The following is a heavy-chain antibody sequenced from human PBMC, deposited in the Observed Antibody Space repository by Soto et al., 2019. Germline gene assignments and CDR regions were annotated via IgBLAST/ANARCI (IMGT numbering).Heavy chain of an antibody. CDR2: IYYSGST. J-gene: IGHJ4*02. V-gene: IGHV4-31*03. D-gene: IGHD6-13*01. Sequence: QVQLQESGPGLVKPSQTLSLTCTVSGGSISSGGYYWSWIRQHPGKGLEWIGYIYYSGSTYYNPSLKSRVTIAVDTSKNQYPLKLSSVTVADTAVYYCARAGIAAAGAWGQGTLVTVSS. CDR1: GGSISSGGYY. CDR3: ARAGIAAAGA.